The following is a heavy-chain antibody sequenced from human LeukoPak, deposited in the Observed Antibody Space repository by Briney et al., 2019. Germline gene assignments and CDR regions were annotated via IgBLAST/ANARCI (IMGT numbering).Heavy chain of an antibody. CDR2: MNPNSGNT. Sequence: ASVKVSCKASGGTFSSYAISWVRQAPGQGLEWMGWMNPNSGNTGYAQKFQGRVTMTRNTSISTAYMELSSLRSEDTAVYYCASFGYSSSVDYWGQGTLVTVSS. D-gene: IGHD6-13*01. CDR1: GGTFSSYA. J-gene: IGHJ4*02. V-gene: IGHV1-8*02. CDR3: ASFGYSSSVDY.